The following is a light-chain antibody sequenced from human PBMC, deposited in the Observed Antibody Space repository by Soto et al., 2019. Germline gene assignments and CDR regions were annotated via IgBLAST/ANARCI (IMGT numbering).Light chain of an antibody. Sequence: DIQMTQSPSTLSASVGDRVTITCRASQSISTWLAWYQQKPGKAPKLLIYKASSLESGVPSRFRGSGSGTEFTLTISSLQPDDFATYYCQQYNSWGTFGQGTKVEIK. CDR3: QQYNSWGT. V-gene: IGKV1-5*03. J-gene: IGKJ1*01. CDR2: KAS. CDR1: QSISTW.